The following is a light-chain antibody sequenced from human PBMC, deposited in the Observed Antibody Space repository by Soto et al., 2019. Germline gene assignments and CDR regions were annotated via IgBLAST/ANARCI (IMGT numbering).Light chain of an antibody. V-gene: IGLV2-14*01. J-gene: IGLJ3*02. CDR1: SSDIGHYDY. CDR2: EVS. Sequence: QSALTQPASVSGSPGQSITISCTGTSSDIGHYDYVSWYQQHPGKAPKLMIYEVSNRPSGVSNRFSGSKSGNTASLTISGLQSEDEGNYYCSSYTRGSTLVFGGGTQLTVL. CDR3: SSYTRGSTLV.